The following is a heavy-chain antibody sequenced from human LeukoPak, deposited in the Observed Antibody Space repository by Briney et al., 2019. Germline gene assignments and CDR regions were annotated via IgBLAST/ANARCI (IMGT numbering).Heavy chain of an antibody. CDR3: ARDQRIVVVGGVYYYGMDV. J-gene: IGHJ6*02. CDR2: IKPSGGST. CDR1: GYTFTTYY. D-gene: IGHD2-2*01. V-gene: IGHV1-46*01. Sequence: ASVTVSSTASGYTFTTYYMHWVRQAPGQGPEWMGIIKPSGGSTNYAQKFQGRVTITADESTSTAYMELSSLRSEDTAVYYCARDQRIVVVGGVYYYGMDVWGQGTTVTVSS.